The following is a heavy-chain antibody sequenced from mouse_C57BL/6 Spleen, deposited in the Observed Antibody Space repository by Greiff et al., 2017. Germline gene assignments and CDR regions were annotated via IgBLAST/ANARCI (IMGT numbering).Heavy chain of an antibody. CDR3: ARDPGAMDY. CDR1: GFTFSDFY. Sequence: EVMLVDSGGGLVQSGRSLRLSCATSGFTFSDFYMEWVRQAPGKGLEWIAASRNKANDYTTEYSASVKGRFIVSRDTSQSILYLQMNALRAEDTAMYYCARDPGAMDYWGQGTSVTVSS. CDR2: SRNKANDYTT. V-gene: IGHV7-1*01. J-gene: IGHJ4*01.